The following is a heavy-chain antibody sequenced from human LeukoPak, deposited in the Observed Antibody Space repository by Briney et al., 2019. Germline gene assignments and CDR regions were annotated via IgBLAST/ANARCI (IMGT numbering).Heavy chain of an antibody. V-gene: IGHV3-30-3*01. CDR1: GFTFSSYA. CDR2: ISYDGSNK. CDR3: ASPEFNYYDSSGYTGAFDY. Sequence: GSSLRLSCAASGFTFSSYARHWVRQAPGNGLEWVAVISYDGSNKYYADCVKGRFTISRDNSNNTLYLQMNSLRAEDTAVYYCASPEFNYYDSSGYTGAFDYWGQGTLVTVSS. D-gene: IGHD3-22*01. J-gene: IGHJ4*02.